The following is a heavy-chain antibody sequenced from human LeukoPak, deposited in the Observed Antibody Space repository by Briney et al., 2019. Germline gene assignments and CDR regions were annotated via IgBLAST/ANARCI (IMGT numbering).Heavy chain of an antibody. Sequence: GGSLRLSCAASGFTFSDAWMSWVRQAPGKGLEWVGRIRSKANSYATAYAASVKGRFTISRDDSKNTAYLQMNSLKTEDTAVYYCTRHLDGGNTDWGQGTLVTVSS. V-gene: IGHV3-73*01. J-gene: IGHJ4*02. CDR1: GFTFSDAW. CDR3: TRHLDGGNTD. D-gene: IGHD4-23*01. CDR2: IRSKANSYAT.